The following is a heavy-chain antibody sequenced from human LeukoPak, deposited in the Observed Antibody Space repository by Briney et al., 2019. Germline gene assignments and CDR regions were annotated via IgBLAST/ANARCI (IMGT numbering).Heavy chain of an antibody. CDR2: ISSSGSTI. V-gene: IGHV3-11*01. CDR3: RLSSGRTDYYYYYYMDV. J-gene: IGHJ6*03. D-gene: IGHD6-19*01. CDR1: GFTFSDYY. Sequence: PGGSLRLSCAASGFTFSDYYMSWIRQAPGKGLEWVSYISSSGSTIYYADSVKGRFTISRDNAKSSLYLQMNSLRAEDTAVYYCRLSSGRTDYYYYYYMDVWGKGTTVTVSS.